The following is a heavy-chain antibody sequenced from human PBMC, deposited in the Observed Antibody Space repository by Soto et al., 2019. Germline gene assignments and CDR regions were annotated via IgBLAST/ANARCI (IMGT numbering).Heavy chain of an antibody. CDR1: GFTFSSYW. J-gene: IGHJ6*02. CDR2: LKQDGSEE. CDR3: ARIAASGRGWDV. V-gene: IGHV3-7*01. D-gene: IGHD6-13*01. Sequence: EVQLVESGGGLVQPGGSLRLSCVDSGFTFSSYWMSWVRQAPVKGLEWVGNLKQDGSEENYVDSVKGRFTISRDNAKNSMYLQMNSPRVEDTAVYYCARIAASGRGWDVWGQGTTVGVSS.